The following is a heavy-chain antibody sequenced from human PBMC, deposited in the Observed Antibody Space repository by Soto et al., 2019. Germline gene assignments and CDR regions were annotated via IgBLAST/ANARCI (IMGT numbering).Heavy chain of an antibody. J-gene: IGHJ6*02. Sequence: PGESLKIPFSGSGYIFTNYWIGWVRQMPGKGLGWVGIIYPGDSDTRYSPSLQGQVTNSVDKSVSTAYLQWDRLKGSGTAMDFLASNPYCDYYAMYVWGQGTTVTVSS. CDR3: ASNPYCDYYAMYV. CDR1: GYIFTNYW. V-gene: IGHV5-51*01. CDR2: IYPGDSDT.